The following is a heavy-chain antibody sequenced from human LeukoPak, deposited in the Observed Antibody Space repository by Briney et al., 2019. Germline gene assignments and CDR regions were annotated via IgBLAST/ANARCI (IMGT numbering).Heavy chain of an antibody. CDR2: INHSGST. Sequence: SETLSLTCAVSGYSITSGYYWGWIRQPPGKGLEWIGEINHSGSTNYNPSLKSRVTISVDTSKNQFSLKLSSVTAADTAVYYCARAAPRSPFDYWGQGTLVTVSS. CDR1: GYSITSGYY. J-gene: IGHJ4*02. CDR3: ARAAPRSPFDY. V-gene: IGHV4-38-2*01. D-gene: IGHD6-25*01.